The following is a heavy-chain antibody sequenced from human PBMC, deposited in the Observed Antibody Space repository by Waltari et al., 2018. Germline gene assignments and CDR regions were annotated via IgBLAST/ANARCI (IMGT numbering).Heavy chain of an antibody. Sequence: QVQLVQSGAEVKKPGASVKVSCKASGYTFTSYGISWVRQAPGQGLEWMGWIIPIFGTANYAQKFQGRVTITADKSTSTAYMELSSLGSEDTAVYYCASSHSLQKSGSYLVYWGQGTLVTVSS. CDR2: IIPIFGTA. CDR1: GYTFTSYG. D-gene: IGHD1-26*01. J-gene: IGHJ4*02. CDR3: ASSHSLQKSGSYLVY. V-gene: IGHV1-69*06.